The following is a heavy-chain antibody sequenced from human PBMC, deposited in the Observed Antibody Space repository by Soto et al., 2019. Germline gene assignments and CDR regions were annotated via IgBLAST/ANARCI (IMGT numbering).Heavy chain of an antibody. CDR1: GGSISSGGYS. Sequence: SETLSLTCAVSGGSISSGGYSGSWIRQPPGKGLEWIGRIYATGTTDYNPSLKSRVMMSVDTSKKQFSLKLRSVTAADTAVYYCVRDGTKTLRDWFDPWGRGISVTVSS. D-gene: IGHD1-1*01. V-gene: IGHV4-30-4*07. CDR3: VRDGTKTLRDWFDP. J-gene: IGHJ5*02. CDR2: IYATGTT.